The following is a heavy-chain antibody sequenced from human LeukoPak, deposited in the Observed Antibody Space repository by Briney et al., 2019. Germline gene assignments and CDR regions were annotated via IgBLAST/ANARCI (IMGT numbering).Heavy chain of an antibody. D-gene: IGHD3-16*01. CDR3: ARLITAFQAFDS. CDR2: IYYSGST. J-gene: IGHJ4*02. Sequence: PSETLSLTCTVSGGSISSYYWSWIRQPPGKGLEWIGYIYYSGSTNYNPSLNSRVTISVDTSKNQFSLNLSSVTAADTAVYYCARLITAFQAFDSWGQGTLVTVSS. CDR1: GGSISSYY. V-gene: IGHV4-59*08.